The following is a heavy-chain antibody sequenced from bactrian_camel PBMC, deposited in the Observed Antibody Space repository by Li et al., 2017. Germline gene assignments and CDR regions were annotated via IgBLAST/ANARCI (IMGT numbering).Heavy chain of an antibody. CDR3: AADIACIPVKSFKRSY. CDR2: ITSDGRS. Sequence: QVQLVESGGGSVQAGGSLRLSCTASGYTSDRYCMGWFHQVPGKKRVGVAAITSDGRSSYADYVKDRFTIFRDNAKHTLSLQMISLKPEDSAMYYCAADIACIPVKSFKRSYWGQGTQVTVS. J-gene: IGHJ4*01. D-gene: IGHD2*01. CDR1: GYTSDRYC. V-gene: IGHV3S53*01.